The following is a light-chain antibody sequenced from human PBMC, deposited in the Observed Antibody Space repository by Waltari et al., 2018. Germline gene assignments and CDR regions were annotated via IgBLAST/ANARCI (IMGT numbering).Light chain of an antibody. Sequence: DIQMTQSPSSLSSSVGDRVTLTCRASQSISRYLNGYQQKPGKAPKLLIYAASSLQSGLPSRFRGSGSGTGFTLTISSLQPEDCATYCCQQSYSTPYTFDQGTKLEIK. CDR1: QSISRY. J-gene: IGKJ2*01. CDR2: AAS. V-gene: IGKV1-39*01. CDR3: QQSYSTPYT.